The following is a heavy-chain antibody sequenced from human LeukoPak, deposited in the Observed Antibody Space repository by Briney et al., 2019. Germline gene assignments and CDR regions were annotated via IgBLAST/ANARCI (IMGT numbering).Heavy chain of an antibody. J-gene: IGHJ4*02. CDR3: ARDGYCSSTSCYFDY. D-gene: IGHD2-2*03. CDR2: ISYDGSNK. V-gene: IGHV3-30-3*01. Sequence: GGSLRLSCAASGFTFSSYAMHWVRQAPGKGLEWVAVISYDGSNKYYADSVKGRFTISRDNSKNTLYLQMNSLRAEGTAVYYCARDGYCSSTSCYFDYWGQGTLVTVSS. CDR1: GFTFSSYA.